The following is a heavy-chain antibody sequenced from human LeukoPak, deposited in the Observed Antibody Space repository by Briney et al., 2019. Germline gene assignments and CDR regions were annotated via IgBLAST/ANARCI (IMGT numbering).Heavy chain of an antibody. V-gene: IGHV1-2*02. Sequence: ASVKVSCKASAYTFTGYYMHWVRQAPGQGLEWMGWINPDSGGTSYAQKFQGRVTMTRDTSTSTVYMELSSLSSEDTAVYYCARGGRERYSSGWTDAFDIWGQGTMVTVSS. J-gene: IGHJ3*02. CDR2: INPDSGGT. CDR1: AYTFTGYY. D-gene: IGHD6-19*01. CDR3: ARGGRERYSSGWTDAFDI.